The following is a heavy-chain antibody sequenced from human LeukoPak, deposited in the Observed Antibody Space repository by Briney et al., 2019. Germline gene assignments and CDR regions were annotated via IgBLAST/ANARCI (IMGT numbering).Heavy chain of an antibody. V-gene: IGHV3-23*01. CDR1: GFTFSSYA. CDR3: ARDSREGWLQLLSLFDY. CDR2: ISGSGGST. Sequence: GGSLRLSCAASGFTFSSYAMSWVRQAPGKGLEWVSAISGSGGSTYYADSVKGRFTISRDNAKNSLYLQMNSLRAEDTAVYYCARDSREGWLQLLSLFDYWGQGTLVTVSS. J-gene: IGHJ4*02. D-gene: IGHD5-24*01.